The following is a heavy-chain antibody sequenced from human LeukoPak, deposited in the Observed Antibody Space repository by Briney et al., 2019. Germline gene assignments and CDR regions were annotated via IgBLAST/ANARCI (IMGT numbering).Heavy chain of an antibody. J-gene: IGHJ6*03. CDR3: ARAQYGSGNYYYYYMDV. V-gene: IGHV4-59*01. CDR2: IYYSGST. Sequence: PSETLSLTCTVSGGSISSYYWSWIRQPPGKGLEWIGYIYYSGSTNYNPSLKSRVTISVDTSKNQFSLKLSSVTAADTAVYYCARAQYGSGNYYYYYMDVWGKGTTVTISS. CDR1: GGSISSYY. D-gene: IGHD3-10*01.